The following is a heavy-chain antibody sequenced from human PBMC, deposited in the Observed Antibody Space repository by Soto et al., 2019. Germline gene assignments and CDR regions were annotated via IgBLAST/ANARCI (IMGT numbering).Heavy chain of an antibody. CDR1: GGSISSYY. D-gene: IGHD6-13*01. V-gene: IGHV4-59*01. CDR3: ARVELSSSWYANWFDP. Sequence: SETLSLTCTVSGGSISSYYWSWIRQPPGKGLDWIGYIYYSGSTNYNPSLKSRVTISVDTSKNQFSLKLSSVTAADTAVYYCARVELSSSWYANWFDPWGQGTLVTVSS. CDR2: IYYSGST. J-gene: IGHJ5*02.